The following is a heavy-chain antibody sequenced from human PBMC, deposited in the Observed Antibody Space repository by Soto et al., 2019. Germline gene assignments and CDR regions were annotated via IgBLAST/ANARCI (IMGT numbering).Heavy chain of an antibody. CDR2: ISYDGSNK. CDR1: GFTFSSYG. V-gene: IGHV3-30*18. Sequence: QVQLVESGGGVVQPGRSLRLSCAASGFTFSSYGMHWVRQAPGKGLEWVAVISYDGSNKYYADSVKGRFTISRDNSKNTLDLQMNSLRAEDTAVYYCAKSKAYCSGGSCKNYYYYYMDVWGKGTTVTVSS. J-gene: IGHJ6*03. CDR3: AKSKAYCSGGSCKNYYYYYMDV. D-gene: IGHD2-15*01.